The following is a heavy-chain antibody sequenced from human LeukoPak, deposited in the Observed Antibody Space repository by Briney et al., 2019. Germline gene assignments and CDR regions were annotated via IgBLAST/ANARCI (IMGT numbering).Heavy chain of an antibody. Sequence: KPSETLSLTCAVYGGSFSGYYWSWIRQPPGKGLEWIGYIYYSGSTNYNPSLKSRVTISVDTSKNQFSLKLSSVTAADTAVYYCARDIHCSGGSCYPNDAFDIWGQGTMVTVSS. CDR1: GGSFSGYY. V-gene: IGHV4-59*01. CDR2: IYYSGST. CDR3: ARDIHCSGGSCYPNDAFDI. J-gene: IGHJ3*02. D-gene: IGHD2-15*01.